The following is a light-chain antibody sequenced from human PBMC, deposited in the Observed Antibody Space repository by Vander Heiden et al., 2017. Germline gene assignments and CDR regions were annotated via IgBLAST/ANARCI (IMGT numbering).Light chain of an antibody. Sequence: QTVVTQEPSFSVSPGGTVTLTCGLSSGSVSTNYYPSWYQQTPGQAPRTLIYSTTTRSSGVPDRFSGAILGNKAALTITGAQADDESDYYCGLYMGSGIWVFGGGTKLTVL. CDR3: GLYMGSGIWV. CDR1: SGSVSTNYY. J-gene: IGLJ3*02. CDR2: STT. V-gene: IGLV8-61*01.